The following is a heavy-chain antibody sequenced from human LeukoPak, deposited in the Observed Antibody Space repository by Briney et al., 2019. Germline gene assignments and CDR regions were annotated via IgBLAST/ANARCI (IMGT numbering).Heavy chain of an antibody. CDR1: GLIFSNNW. CDR2: INKDGSTT. J-gene: IGHJ4*02. CDR3: VSSLGGNDN. V-gene: IGHV3-74*01. Sequence: VGSLRLSCAASGLIFSNNWMHWVRQAPGKGLVWVSHINKDGSTTNYADSVKGRFTISRDNARNTLSLQMNSLRVEDTAVYYCVSSLGGNDNWGQGTLVSVSS.